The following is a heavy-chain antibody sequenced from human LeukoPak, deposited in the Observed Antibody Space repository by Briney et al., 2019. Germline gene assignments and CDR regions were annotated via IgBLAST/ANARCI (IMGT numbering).Heavy chain of an antibody. CDR1: GVSISSYY. D-gene: IGHD2-15*01. J-gene: IGHJ6*04. V-gene: IGHV4-4*07. CDR3: ARDDCSGGSCYSTDV. Sequence: SETLSLTCTVSGVSISSYYWSWIRQPAGKGLEWIGRIYTSGSTNYNPSLKSRVTMSVDTSKSQFSLKLSSVTAADTAVYYCARDDCSGGSCYSTDVWGKGTTVTVSS. CDR2: IYTSGST.